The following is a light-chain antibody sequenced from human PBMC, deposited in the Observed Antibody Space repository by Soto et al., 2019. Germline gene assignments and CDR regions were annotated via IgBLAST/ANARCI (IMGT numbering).Light chain of an antibody. Sequence: DFQMTQSPSSLSASVGDRVTITCRASQGINNHLAWFQQKPGKVPKVLIYAASTLQSGVPSRFSGSGSGTDFTLTISGRQAEDVATYYCQNYNSAPPAGTFGGGTKVEIK. CDR2: AAS. V-gene: IGKV1-27*01. CDR1: QGINNH. J-gene: IGKJ4*01. CDR3: QNYNSAPPAGT.